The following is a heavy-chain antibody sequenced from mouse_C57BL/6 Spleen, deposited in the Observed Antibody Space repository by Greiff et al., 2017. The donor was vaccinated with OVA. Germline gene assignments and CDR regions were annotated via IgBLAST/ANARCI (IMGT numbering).Heavy chain of an antibody. CDR3: AREGGTTRGYFDY. J-gene: IGHJ2*01. D-gene: IGHD2-1*01. Sequence: ESGPGLVKPSQSLSLTCSVTGYSITSGYYWNWLRQFPGNKLEWMGYISYDGSNNYNPSLKNRISITRDTSKNQFFLKLNSVTTEDTATYYCAREGGTTRGYFDYWGQGTTLTVSS. V-gene: IGHV3-6*01. CDR1: GYSITSGYY. CDR2: ISYDGSN.